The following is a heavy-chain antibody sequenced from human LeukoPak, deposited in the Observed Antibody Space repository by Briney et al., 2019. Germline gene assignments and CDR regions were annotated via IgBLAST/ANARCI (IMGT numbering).Heavy chain of an antibody. D-gene: IGHD5-24*01. J-gene: IGHJ5*02. CDR1: GFTFSIYC. CDR3: ARPMATGLNWFDP. V-gene: IGHV3-74*01. Sequence: GGSLRLSCAASGFTFSIYCLHWVPHAPGKGLVCVSRINSGWSSTSYEDSVKVRFTISRDNAKNTLYLQMNSLRDEDTAVYYCARPMATGLNWFDPWGQGTLVTVSS. CDR2: INSGWSST.